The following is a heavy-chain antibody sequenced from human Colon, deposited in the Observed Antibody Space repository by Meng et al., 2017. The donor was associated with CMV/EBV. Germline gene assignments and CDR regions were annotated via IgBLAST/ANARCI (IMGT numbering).Heavy chain of an antibody. CDR1: GYNFTGCY. V-gene: IGHV1-2*06. D-gene: IGHD5/OR15-5a*01. CDR2: INTDNDDT. J-gene: IGHJ4*02. CDR3: ARDRASLYYQFDS. Sequence: KASGYNFTGCYLHWVRQAPGQRLEWLGRINTDNDDTNYAPNFRGRATMTRDTSITTAYMELDSLTSDDTATYYCARDRASLYYQFDSWGQGTLVTVSS.